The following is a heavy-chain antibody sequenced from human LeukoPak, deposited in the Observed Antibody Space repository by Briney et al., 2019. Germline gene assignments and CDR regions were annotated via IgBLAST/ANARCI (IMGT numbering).Heavy chain of an antibody. V-gene: IGHV1-69*01. CDR1: GGTFSSYA. CDR3: AGDSTGYYYMDV. J-gene: IGHJ6*03. D-gene: IGHD4-17*01. Sequence: GASVKVSCKASGGTFSSYAISWVRQAPGQGLEWMGGIIPIFATTNYAQKFQGRVTITADESTSTAYMELSSLRSEDTAVYYCAGDSTGYYYMDVWGKGTTVTVSS. CDR2: IIPIFATT.